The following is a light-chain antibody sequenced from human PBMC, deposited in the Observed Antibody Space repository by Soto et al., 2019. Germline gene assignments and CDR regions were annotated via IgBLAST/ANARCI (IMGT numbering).Light chain of an antibody. Sequence: QSALTQPASVSGSLEQSITISCTGTNSDIGVYNYVSWYQQHPGKAPRLIIYEVFNRPSGISHRFSGSKSGNTASLTISGLLTEDEADYYCSSYTTSTTVPFGGGTKLTVL. CDR2: EVF. CDR1: NSDIGVYNY. J-gene: IGLJ2*01. V-gene: IGLV2-14*01. CDR3: SSYTTSTTVP.